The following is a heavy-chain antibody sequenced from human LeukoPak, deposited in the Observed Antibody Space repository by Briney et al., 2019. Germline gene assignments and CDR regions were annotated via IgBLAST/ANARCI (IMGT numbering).Heavy chain of an antibody. CDR1: GFTFSSYA. CDR2: IAGSGATT. V-gene: IGHV3-23*01. CDR3: AKDQSGSRL. D-gene: IGHD1-26*01. J-gene: IGHJ4*02. Sequence: GGSLRLSCVASGFTFSSYAMSWVRQAPGKGLEWVSTIAGSGATTYYADSVKGRFTIPRDNSKNTLYLQMSSLRAEDTAVYYCAKDQSGSRLWGQGTLVTVSS.